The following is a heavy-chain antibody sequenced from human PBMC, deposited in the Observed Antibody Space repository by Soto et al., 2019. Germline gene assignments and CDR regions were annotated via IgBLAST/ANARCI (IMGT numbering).Heavy chain of an antibody. V-gene: IGHV4-4*07. CDR1: GGSISTYY. CDR2: IYASGST. Sequence: SETLSLTCTVSGGSISTYYWSWIRQPAGKGLEWIGRIYASGSTNYNPSLKGRVTMSVATSKNQFSLKLSSVTAAGTAVYYCARGGMVIIPTATAFDYWGQGTLVTVSS. CDR3: ARGGMVIIPTATAFDY. D-gene: IGHD2-2*01. J-gene: IGHJ4*02.